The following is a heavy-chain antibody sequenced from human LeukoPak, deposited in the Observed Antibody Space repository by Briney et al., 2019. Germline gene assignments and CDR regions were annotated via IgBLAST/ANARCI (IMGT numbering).Heavy chain of an antibody. J-gene: IGHJ4*02. Sequence: ASVKVSCKASGYTFTRYYMHWVRQAPGQGLEWMGWINPNSGGTKYAQKVQGRVTMTRDTSISTAYMELSRLRSDDTAVYYCARSPDILTGENFDYWGQGTLVTVSS. D-gene: IGHD3-9*01. CDR3: ARSPDILTGENFDY. V-gene: IGHV1-2*02. CDR2: INPNSGGT. CDR1: GYTFTRYY.